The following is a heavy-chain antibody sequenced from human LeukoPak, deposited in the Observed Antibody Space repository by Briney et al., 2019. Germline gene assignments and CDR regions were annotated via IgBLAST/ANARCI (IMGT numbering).Heavy chain of an antibody. CDR3: AKALRYFDGPDAFDI. V-gene: IGHV3-9*01. CDR2: ISWNSGSI. CDR1: GFTFDDYA. Sequence: GGSLRLSCAASGFTFDDYAMHWVRQAPGKGLEWVSGISWNSGSIGYADSVKGRFTISRDNAKNSLYLQMNSLRAEDTALYYCAKALRYFDGPDAFDIWGQGTMVTVSS. D-gene: IGHD3-9*01. J-gene: IGHJ3*02.